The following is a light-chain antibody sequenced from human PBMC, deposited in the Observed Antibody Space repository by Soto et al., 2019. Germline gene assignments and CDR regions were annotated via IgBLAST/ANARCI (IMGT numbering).Light chain of an antibody. J-gene: IGLJ1*01. CDR1: SSDVGGYNY. V-gene: IGLV2-14*01. CDR3: SSYTSSSTRV. CDR2: DVS. Sequence: SALTKPASVYGSPGQSITISCTGTSSDVGGYNYVSWYQQHPGKAPKLMIYDVSNRPSGVSNRFSGSKSGNTASLTISGLQAEDEADYYCSSYTSSSTRVFGTGTKVTVL.